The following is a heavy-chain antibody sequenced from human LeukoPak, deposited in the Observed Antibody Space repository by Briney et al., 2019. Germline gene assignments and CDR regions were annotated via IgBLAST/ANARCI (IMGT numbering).Heavy chain of an antibody. J-gene: IGHJ4*02. Sequence: ASVKVSYKASGYTFTGYYMHWVRQAPGQGLEWMGWINPNSGGTNYAQKFQGRVTMTRDTSISTAYMELSRLRSDDTAVYYCARSKPFGVVISPTYFDYWGQGTLVTVSS. CDR1: GYTFTGYY. CDR2: INPNSGGT. D-gene: IGHD3-3*01. CDR3: ARSKPFGVVISPTYFDY. V-gene: IGHV1-2*02.